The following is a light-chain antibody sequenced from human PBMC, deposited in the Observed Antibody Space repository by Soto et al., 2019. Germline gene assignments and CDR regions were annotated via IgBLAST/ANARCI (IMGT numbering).Light chain of an antibody. J-gene: IGKJ2*01. V-gene: IGKV3-20*01. CDR1: QSVSSTY. CDR3: EQYDSSPYT. Sequence: EIVLTQSPGTLSLSPGERATLSCRASQSVSSTYLAWYQHKPGQAPRLLIYGASSRETGIPDTFSGSGSGTDFTLTISRLEPEDFAVYYCEQYDSSPYTFGQGTKPEIK. CDR2: GAS.